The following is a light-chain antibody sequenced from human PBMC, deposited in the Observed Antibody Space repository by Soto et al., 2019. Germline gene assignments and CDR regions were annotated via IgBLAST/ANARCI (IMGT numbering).Light chain of an antibody. CDR1: QGISNY. J-gene: IGKJ2*01. CDR2: GAF. V-gene: IGKV1-27*01. CDR3: QKYNSAPYA. Sequence: DIQMTQSPSSLSASVGDRVTITCRASQGISNYLAWYQQRPGQVPKLLIYGAFTLQSGVPSRFSGSGSGTDFPLSISTLQPKDVATYYCQKYNSAPYAFGQGTKLEIK.